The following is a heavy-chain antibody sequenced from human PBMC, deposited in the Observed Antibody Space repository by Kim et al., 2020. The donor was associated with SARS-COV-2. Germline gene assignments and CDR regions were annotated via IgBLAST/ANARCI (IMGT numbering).Heavy chain of an antibody. V-gene: IGHV3-33*01. J-gene: IGHJ5*02. D-gene: IGHD2-21*02. Sequence: GGSLRLSRAASGFTFSSYGMHWVRQAPGKGLEWVAVIWYDGSNKYYADSVKGRFTISRDNSKNTLYLQMNSLRAEDTAVYYCAALGVVTARGDDPWGQGTLVTVSS. CDR3: AALGVVTARGDDP. CDR2: IWYDGSNK. CDR1: GFTFSSYG.